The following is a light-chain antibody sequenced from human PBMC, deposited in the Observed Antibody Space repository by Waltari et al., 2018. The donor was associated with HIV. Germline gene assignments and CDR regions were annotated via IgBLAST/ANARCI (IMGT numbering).Light chain of an antibody. Sequence: QSVLTQPPSASGTPGQRVTISCSGSSSHIGSNYVSWYQQLPGTAPKLLIYRSNQRPSGVPDRFSGSKSGTSASLAISGLRSEDEADYYCAAWDDSLSGPVFGGGTKLTVL. CDR1: SSHIGSNY. J-gene: IGLJ3*02. CDR3: AAWDDSLSGPV. CDR2: RSN. V-gene: IGLV1-47*01.